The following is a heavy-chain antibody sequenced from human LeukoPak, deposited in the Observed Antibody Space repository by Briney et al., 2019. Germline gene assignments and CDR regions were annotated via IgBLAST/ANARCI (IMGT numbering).Heavy chain of an antibody. CDR3: ARGQSLSGYDGGFWDY. J-gene: IGHJ4*02. CDR1: GFTFSSYS. CDR2: ISSSSSYI. D-gene: IGHD5-12*01. Sequence: GGSLRLSCAASGFTFSSYSMNWVRQAPGKGLEWVSSISSSSSYIYYADSVKGRFTISRDNAKNSLYLQMNSLRAEDTAVYYCARGQSLSGYDGGFWDYWGQGTLVTVSS. V-gene: IGHV3-21*01.